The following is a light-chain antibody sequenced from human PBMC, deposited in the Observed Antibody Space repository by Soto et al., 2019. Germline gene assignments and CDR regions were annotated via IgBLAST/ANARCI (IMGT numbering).Light chain of an antibody. J-gene: IGKJ3*01. Sequence: DIVLTQSPGTLSLSPGERATLSCRASQSVSSKYLAWYQQKPGQAPRVLIYGTSIRASGVPERFSGGGSGTDFTLTITRLEPEDFATYYCQQLFMYPPTFGPGTKVDIK. V-gene: IGKV3-20*01. CDR2: GTS. CDR3: QQLFMYPPT. CDR1: QSVSSKY.